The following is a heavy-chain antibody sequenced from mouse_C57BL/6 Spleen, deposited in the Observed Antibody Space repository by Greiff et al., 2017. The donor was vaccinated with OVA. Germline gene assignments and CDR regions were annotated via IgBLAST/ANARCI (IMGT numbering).Heavy chain of an antibody. Sequence: QVQLQQPGAELVKPGASVKLSCKASGYTFTSYWMHWVKQRPGQGLEWIGMIHPNSGSTNYNEKFKSKATLTVDKSSSTAYMQLSSLTSEDSAVYYCAREEWYGNYVNFDYWGQGTTLTVSS. CDR1: GYTFTSYW. V-gene: IGHV1-64*01. CDR2: IHPNSGST. D-gene: IGHD2-10*02. J-gene: IGHJ2*01. CDR3: AREEWYGNYVNFDY.